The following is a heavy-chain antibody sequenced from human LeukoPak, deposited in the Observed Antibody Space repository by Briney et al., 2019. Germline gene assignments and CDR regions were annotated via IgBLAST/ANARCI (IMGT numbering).Heavy chain of an antibody. CDR2: IYYSGST. D-gene: IGHD6-19*01. V-gene: IGHV4-61*01. J-gene: IGHJ4*02. Sequence: SETLSLTCTVSGGSVSSGSYYWSWIRQPPGKGLEWIGYIYYSGSTNYNPSLKSRVTISVDTSKNQSSLKLSSVTAADTAVYYCARARGVAVANWGQGTLVTVSS. CDR1: GGSVSSGSYY. CDR3: ARARGVAVAN.